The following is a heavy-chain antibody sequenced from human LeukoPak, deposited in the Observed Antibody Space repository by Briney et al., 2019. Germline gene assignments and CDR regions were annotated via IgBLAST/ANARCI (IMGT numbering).Heavy chain of an antibody. D-gene: IGHD3-10*01. V-gene: IGHV1-46*01. J-gene: IGHJ5*02. CDR3: ASQVGPWLMGNLDP. CDR2: INTSGGST. Sequence: GASVKVSCKASGYTFTSYYMHWVRQGHGPGLERKGIINTSGGSTSYAQQFQGRVTMTSDTSTSTVYMELSSLRSEDTAVYYCASQVGPWLMGNLDPWGQGTLVTVSS. CDR1: GYTFTSYY.